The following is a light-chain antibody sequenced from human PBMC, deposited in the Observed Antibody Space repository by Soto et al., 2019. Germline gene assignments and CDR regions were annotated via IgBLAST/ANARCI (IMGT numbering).Light chain of an antibody. CDR3: LQHDSYPLT. V-gene: IGKV1-17*01. J-gene: IGKJ5*01. Sequence: DIKMTQSPSSLSAAVGDRVTITCRASQGIRNDLAWYQQKAGKAPKRLIYVASSLQSGVPSRFSGSGSGTEFTLTINSMQHEDFATDFCLQHDSYPLTFGQGTRLE. CDR1: QGIRND. CDR2: VAS.